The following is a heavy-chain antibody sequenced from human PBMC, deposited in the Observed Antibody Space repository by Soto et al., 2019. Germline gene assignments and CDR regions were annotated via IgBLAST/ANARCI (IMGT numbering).Heavy chain of an antibody. CDR1: GFTFSSYG. CDR3: AEEWDIVVGVAPLDY. Sequence: QVQLVESGGGVVQPGRSLRLSCAASGFTFSSYGMHWVRQAPGNVLEWVAVISYDGSNKYYADSVKGRFTISRDNSKNMMYLQRTSVIAEYTGVYYCAEEWDIVVGVAPLDYWCQGTLVTLSS. D-gene: IGHD2-15*01. J-gene: IGHJ4*02. V-gene: IGHV3-30*18. CDR2: ISYDGSNK.